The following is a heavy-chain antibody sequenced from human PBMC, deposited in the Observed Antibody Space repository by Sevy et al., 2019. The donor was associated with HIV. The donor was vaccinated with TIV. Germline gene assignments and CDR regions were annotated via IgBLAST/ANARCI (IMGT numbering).Heavy chain of an antibody. CDR3: AREIKSGDFWSGSGEY. V-gene: IGHV3-33*01. CDR1: GFTFSSYG. CDR2: IWYDGSNK. J-gene: IGHJ4*02. Sequence: GGSLRLSCAASGFTFSSYGMHWVRQAPGKGLEWVAVIWYDGSNKYYADSVKGRFTISRDNSKNTLYLQLNSLRAEDTAVYYCAREIKSGDFWSGSGEYWGQGTLVTVSS. D-gene: IGHD3-3*01.